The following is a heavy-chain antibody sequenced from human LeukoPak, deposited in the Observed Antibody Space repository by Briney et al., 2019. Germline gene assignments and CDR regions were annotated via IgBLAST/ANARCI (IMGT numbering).Heavy chain of an antibody. J-gene: IGHJ4*02. Sequence: GGSLRLSCAASGFTFSSYSMNWVRQAPGKGLEWVSSISSSSSYIYYADSVKGRFTISRDNSKNTLYLQMNSLRAEDTAVYYCAKSLSSGYYYLDSYFDYWGQGTLVAVSS. V-gene: IGHV3-21*04. CDR3: AKSLSSGYYYLDSYFDY. D-gene: IGHD3-22*01. CDR2: ISSSSSYI. CDR1: GFTFSSYS.